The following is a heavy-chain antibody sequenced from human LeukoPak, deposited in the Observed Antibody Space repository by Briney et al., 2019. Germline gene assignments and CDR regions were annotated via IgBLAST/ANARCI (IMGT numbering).Heavy chain of an antibody. Sequence: GSLRLSCAASGFTFRSHSINWVRQAPGKGLEWVSFISRCSSTIYYRDSVKGRFTISRDNAKNSLYLQMNSLRAEDTAVYYCARGAYYYEDWGQGTVVTVSS. CDR1: GFTFRSHS. V-gene: IGHV3-48*01. D-gene: IGHD3-22*01. J-gene: IGHJ4*02. CDR3: ARGAYYYED. CDR2: ISRCSSTI.